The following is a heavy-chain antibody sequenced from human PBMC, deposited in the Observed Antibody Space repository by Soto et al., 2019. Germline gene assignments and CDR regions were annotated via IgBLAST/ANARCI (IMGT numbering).Heavy chain of an antibody. CDR1: GGSFSGYY. J-gene: IGHJ4*02. CDR3: ARDCSSTSCMGIDY. D-gene: IGHD2-2*01. V-gene: IGHV4-34*01. Sequence: QVQLQQWGAGLLKPSETLSLTCAVYGGSFSGYYWSWIRQPPGKGLEWIGEINHSGSTNYNPSLKSRVTISVDTSKNQFSLKLSSVTAADTAVYYCARDCSSTSCMGIDYWGQGTLVTVSS. CDR2: INHSGST.